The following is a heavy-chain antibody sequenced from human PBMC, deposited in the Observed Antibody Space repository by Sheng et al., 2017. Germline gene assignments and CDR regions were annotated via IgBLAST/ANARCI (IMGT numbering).Heavy chain of an antibody. V-gene: IGHV1-69*10. CDR2: IIPIIGVT. CDR1: GGSFSNYI. D-gene: IGHD6-13*01. J-gene: IGHJ6*02. CDR3: ARRRDSSSWFNYLDV. Sequence: QVQLVQSGAEVKKPGSSVKVSCKASGGSFSNYIITWVRQAPGQGLEWMGGIIPIIGVTNYAQKFQGRVTISADKSTSTAYMDLNSLSSEDTAIYYCARRRDSSSWFNYLDVWGQGTPVTVSS.